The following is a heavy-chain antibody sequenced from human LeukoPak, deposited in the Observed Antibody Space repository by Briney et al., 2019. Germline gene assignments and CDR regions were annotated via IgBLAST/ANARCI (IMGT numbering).Heavy chain of an antibody. CDR3: ARLSSGYDWSLGY. V-gene: IGHV4-59*08. Sequence: SEPLSLTCTVSGASIRSYYWSWIRQPTGKGLEWIGYIHHSGTANYNPSLKSRVTISLDTSKNQFSLKLSSVTAADTAVYYCARLSSGYDWSLGYWGQGTLVTVSS. CDR1: GASIRSYY. J-gene: IGHJ4*02. CDR2: IHHSGTA. D-gene: IGHD5-12*01.